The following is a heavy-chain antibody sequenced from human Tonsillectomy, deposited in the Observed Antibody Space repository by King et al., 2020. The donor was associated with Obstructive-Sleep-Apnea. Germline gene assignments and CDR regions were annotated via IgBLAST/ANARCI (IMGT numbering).Heavy chain of an antibody. J-gene: IGHJ4*02. V-gene: IGHV5-51*01. CDR1: GYSFTSYW. Sequence: QLVQSGAEVKKPGESLRISCKRSGYSFTSYWIGWVRQMPGKGLEWMGIIYPGDSDSRYSPSFQGQVTISADKSISTAYLQWSSLKASDTAMYYCARHPGYSYDSSGYYPDYWGQGTLVTVSS. CDR3: ARHPGYSYDSSGYYPDY. CDR2: IYPGDSDS. D-gene: IGHD3-22*01.